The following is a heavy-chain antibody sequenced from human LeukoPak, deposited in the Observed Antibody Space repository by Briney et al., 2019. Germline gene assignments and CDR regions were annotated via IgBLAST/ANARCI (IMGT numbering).Heavy chain of an antibody. CDR2: IYYSGST. V-gene: IGHV4-61*08. CDR1: GGSISSGGYY. J-gene: IGHJ4*02. D-gene: IGHD6-13*01. CDR3: ARDSSSWLDY. Sequence: SQTLSLTCTVSGGSISSGGYYWSWIRQHPGKGLEWIGYIYYSGSTNYNPSLKSRVTISVDTSKNQFSLKLSSVTAADTAVYYCARDSSSWLDYWGQGTLVTVSS.